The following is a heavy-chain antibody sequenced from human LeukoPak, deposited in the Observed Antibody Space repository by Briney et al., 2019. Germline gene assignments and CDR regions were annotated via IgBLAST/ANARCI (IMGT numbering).Heavy chain of an antibody. J-gene: IGHJ3*02. CDR2: IYYSGST. V-gene: IGHV4-59*01. CDR1: GGSISSYY. Sequence: PSETLSLTCTVSGGSISSYYWSWIRQPPGKGLEWIGYIYYSGSTNYNPSLKSRVTISVDTSKNQFSLKLSSVTAADTAVYYCARDNDSSGYQYAFGIWGQGTMVTVSS. CDR3: ARDNDSSGYQYAFGI. D-gene: IGHD3-22*01.